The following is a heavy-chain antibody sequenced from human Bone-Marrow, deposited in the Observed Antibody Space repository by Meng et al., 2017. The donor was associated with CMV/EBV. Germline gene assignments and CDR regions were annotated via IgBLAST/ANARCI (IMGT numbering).Heavy chain of an antibody. D-gene: IGHD3-16*02. J-gene: IGHJ4*02. V-gene: IGHV3-7*01. CDR1: GFSFSSNW. Sequence: GESLKISCAVSGFSFSSNWMSWVRQAPGKGLEWVACINQDGSEIYYVESVKGRFTISRDNAKNSLYLQMNSLRAEDTAVYYCASVDYVWGSYRYTVSTSDYWGQGTLVTVSS. CDR3: ASVDYVWGSYRYTVSTSDY. CDR2: INQDGSEI.